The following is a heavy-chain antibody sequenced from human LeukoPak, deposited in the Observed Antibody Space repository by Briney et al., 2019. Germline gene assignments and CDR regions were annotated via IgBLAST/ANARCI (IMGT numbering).Heavy chain of an antibody. Sequence: VSVKVSCKASGYTFTSYDINWVRQATGQGLEWMGWMNPNSGNTGYAQKFQGRVTMTRNTSISTAYMELSSLRSEDTAVYYCARGRSSSLRKLLPQWLEHTGTFDIWGQGTMVTVSS. CDR3: ARGRSSSLRKLLPQWLEHTGTFDI. CDR1: GYTFTSYD. J-gene: IGHJ3*02. V-gene: IGHV1-8*01. D-gene: IGHD6-19*01. CDR2: MNPNSGNT.